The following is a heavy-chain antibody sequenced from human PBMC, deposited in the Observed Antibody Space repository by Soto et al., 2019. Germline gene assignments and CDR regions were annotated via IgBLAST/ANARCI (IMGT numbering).Heavy chain of an antibody. V-gene: IGHV1-2*02. D-gene: IGHD3-9*01. CDR3: ARPPGYISDWYYFDL. CDR2: ISPKSGGT. J-gene: IGHJ4*02. Sequence: ASVKVSCKASGYSFTDYHIHWVRQAPGQGFEWMGRISPKSGGTNYAQKFQGRVSMNWDTSLKTAYMELSSLMSEDTAVYYCARPPGYISDWYYFDLWGQGTQVTVSS. CDR1: GYSFTDYH.